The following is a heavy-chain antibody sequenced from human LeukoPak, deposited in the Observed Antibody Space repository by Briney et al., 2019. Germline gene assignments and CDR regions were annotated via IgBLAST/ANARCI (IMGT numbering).Heavy chain of an antibody. CDR2: ISSSGTYV. D-gene: IGHD3-9*01. J-gene: IGHJ3*02. V-gene: IGHV3-21*01. Sequence: GGSLRLSCAASGFTFPAYATHWVRHAPGKGLEWVSSISSSGTYVYYADSVKGRFTISRDNAKNSLSLQMNSLRADDAAVYYCARASSKQLAGYLPDGFDIWGQGTMVTVSS. CDR1: GFTFPAYA. CDR3: ARASSKQLAGYLPDGFDI.